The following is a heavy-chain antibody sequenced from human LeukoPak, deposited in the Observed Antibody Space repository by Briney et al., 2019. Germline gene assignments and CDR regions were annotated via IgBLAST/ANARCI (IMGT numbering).Heavy chain of an antibody. CDR3: ARGSKQQLPRDYHYGMDV. J-gene: IGHJ6*02. V-gene: IGHV3-72*01. CDR2: VRDKANTHTT. CDR1: GFTFSSYS. Sequence: PGGSLRLSCAASGFTFSSYSMDWVRQAPGKGLEWVGRVRDKANTHTTEYAASVKGRFTVSRDDSKNSLWLQMNSLKTEDTAVYFCARGSKQQLPRDYHYGMDVWGPGTTVTVSS. D-gene: IGHD6-13*01.